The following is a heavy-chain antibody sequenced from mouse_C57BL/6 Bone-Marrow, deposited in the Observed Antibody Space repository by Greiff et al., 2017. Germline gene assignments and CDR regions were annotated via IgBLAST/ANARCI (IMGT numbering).Heavy chain of an antibody. V-gene: IGHV5-6*01. CDR1: GFTFSSYG. CDR2: ISSGGSYT. J-gene: IGHJ4*01. D-gene: IGHD2-1*01. Sequence: EVKVVESGGDLVKPGGSLKLSCAASGFTFSSYGMSWVRQTPDKRLEWVATISSGGSYTYYPDSVKGRFTISRDNSKNTLYLQMSSLKSEDTAMYYCASNYVAMDYWGQGTSVTVSS. CDR3: ASNYVAMDY.